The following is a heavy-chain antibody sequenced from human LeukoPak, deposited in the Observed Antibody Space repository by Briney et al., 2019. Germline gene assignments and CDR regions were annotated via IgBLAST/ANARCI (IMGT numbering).Heavy chain of an antibody. Sequence: SETLSLTCTVSGDSISSYYWSWIRQPPGKGLEWIGYIYHSGSTNYNPSLKSRVTISADTSKDQFSLKLSSVTAADTAVYYCARGVVVVPAAILDYWGQGTLVTVSS. J-gene: IGHJ4*02. CDR2: IYHSGST. CDR3: ARGVVVVPAAILDY. CDR1: GDSISSYY. D-gene: IGHD2-2*01. V-gene: IGHV4-59*08.